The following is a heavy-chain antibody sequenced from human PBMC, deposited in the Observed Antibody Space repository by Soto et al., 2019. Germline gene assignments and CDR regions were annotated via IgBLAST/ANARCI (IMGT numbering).Heavy chain of an antibody. Sequence: SETLSLTCTVSGGSIISGGYYWSWIRQHPGKGLEWIGYIYYSGSTYYNPSLKSRVTISVDTSKNQFSLKLSSVTAADTAVYYCARALAPAPGDFDYWGQGTLVTVSS. CDR3: ARALAPAPGDFDY. J-gene: IGHJ4*02. D-gene: IGHD3-16*01. V-gene: IGHV4-31*03. CDR2: IYYSGST. CDR1: GGSIISGGYY.